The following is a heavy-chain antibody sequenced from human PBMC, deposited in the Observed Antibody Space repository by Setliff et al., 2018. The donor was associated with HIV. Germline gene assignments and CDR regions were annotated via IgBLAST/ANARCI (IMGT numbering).Heavy chain of an antibody. V-gene: IGHV1-18*01. CDR1: GYTISTYL. D-gene: IGHD3-10*01. CDR3: ARATSGTIHDF. Sequence: ASVKVSCKASGYTISTYLIAWVRQAPGQGLEWMGWISPFKGNTNYAQTLQGRLTVTTDTSTSTAYMELRSLRSDDTAVYYCARATSGTIHDFWGQGTLVTVSS. J-gene: IGHJ4*02. CDR2: ISPFKGNT.